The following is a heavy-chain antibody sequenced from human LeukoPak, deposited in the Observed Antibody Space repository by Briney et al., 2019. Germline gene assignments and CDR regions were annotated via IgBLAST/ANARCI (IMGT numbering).Heavy chain of an antibody. CDR3: ARLTMFRGVIYGTDWHSDL. CDR1: GGSINNYY. CDR2: ISYIGST. D-gene: IGHD3-10*01. V-gene: IGHV4-59*12. Sequence: SETLSLTCTVSGGSINNYYWSWIRQPPGKGLERIGYISYIGSTIYNPSLRSRVTISLDTSKNQFSLKLSSVTAADTAVYYCARLTMFRGVIYGTDWHSDLWGRGTLVTVSS. J-gene: IGHJ2*01.